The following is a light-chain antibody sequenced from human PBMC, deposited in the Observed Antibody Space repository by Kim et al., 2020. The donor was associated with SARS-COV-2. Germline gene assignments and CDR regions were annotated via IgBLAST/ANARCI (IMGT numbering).Light chain of an antibody. J-gene: IGKJ2*01. V-gene: IGKV3-20*01. CDR1: QSLTDNT. CDR3: QQYGGSPHT. Sequence: LSPGERATSSCRASQSLTDNTLAWYQHKPGRAPRLLFWHVSNRADGIPDKFSGSGSGTDFILTIARLEPEDFAVYYCQQYGGSPHTFGQGTKLEI. CDR2: HVS.